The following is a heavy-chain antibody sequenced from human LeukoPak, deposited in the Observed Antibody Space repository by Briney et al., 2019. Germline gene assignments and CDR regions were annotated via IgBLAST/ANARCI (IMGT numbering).Heavy chain of an antibody. CDR1: GFTVSSKY. CDR2: IYSGGST. V-gene: IGHV3-66*01. CDR3: TRAVAAAGDYYYYGMDV. Sequence: PGGSLRLSCVASGFTVSSKYMSWVRQAPGKGLEWVSVIYSGGSTYYADSVKGRFIISRDNSKNTLYLQMNSLRVEDTAVYYCTRAVAAAGDYYYYGMDVWGQGTTVTVSS. J-gene: IGHJ6*02. D-gene: IGHD6-13*01.